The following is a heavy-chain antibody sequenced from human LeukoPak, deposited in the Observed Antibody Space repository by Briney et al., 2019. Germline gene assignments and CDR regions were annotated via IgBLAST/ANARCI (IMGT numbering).Heavy chain of an antibody. CDR1: SDSIIGYY. CDR3: ARHYKFPPEDSSYYFHMDV. D-gene: IGHD4-11*01. J-gene: IGHJ6*03. CDR2: VYTTGYT. Sequence: SETLSLTCTVSSDSIIGYYWAWIRQPAGKGLEWIGQVYTTGYTDYNPSLQSRVTISLDKSSNKLSLSLTSVTAADTAVYYCARHYKFPPEDSSYYFHMDVWGKGTKVTVSS. V-gene: IGHV4-4*07.